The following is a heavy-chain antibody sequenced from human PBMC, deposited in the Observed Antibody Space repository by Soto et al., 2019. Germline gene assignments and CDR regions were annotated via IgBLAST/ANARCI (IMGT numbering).Heavy chain of an antibody. CDR1: GFTFSSYA. Sequence: QVQLVESGGGVVQPGRSLRLSCAASGFTFSSYAMHWVRQAPGKGLEWVALISFDGSNIHYADSVKGRFTISRDNSKNTLYLQMNRLRAEDTAVYYCARVHQQWLVSAHFFDYWGQGTLVTVSS. V-gene: IGHV3-30-3*01. CDR3: ARVHQQWLVSAHFFDY. J-gene: IGHJ4*02. D-gene: IGHD6-19*01. CDR2: ISFDGSNI.